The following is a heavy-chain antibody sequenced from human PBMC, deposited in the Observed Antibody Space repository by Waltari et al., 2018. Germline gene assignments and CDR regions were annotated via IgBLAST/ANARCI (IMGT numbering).Heavy chain of an antibody. V-gene: IGHV3-23*01. CDR1: GFTFSSYA. D-gene: IGHD6-6*01. Sequence: EVQLLESGGGLVQPGGSLRLSCEASGFTFSSYAMKWVRKAPGQGLEWVSAISGSGGSTYYADSVKGRFTISRDNSKNTLYLQMNSLRAEDTAVYYCAKVGGIAARPGYYYYGMDVWGQGTTVTVSS. J-gene: IGHJ6*02. CDR2: ISGSGGST. CDR3: AKVGGIAARPGYYYYGMDV.